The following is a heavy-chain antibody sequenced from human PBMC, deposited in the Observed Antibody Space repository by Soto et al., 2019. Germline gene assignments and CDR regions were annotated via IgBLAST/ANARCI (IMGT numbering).Heavy chain of an antibody. J-gene: IGHJ5*02. CDR2: IYYSGST. V-gene: IGHV4-59*01. CDR1: GGSISSYY. Sequence: PSETLSLTCTVSGGSISSYYSSWIRQPPGQGLEWIGYIYYSGSTNYSPSLKSRVTISVDTAKNQFSLKLSSVNAADTAVYYCARAPDCFGELLSRLDPWGQGTLVTVSS. D-gene: IGHD3-10*01. CDR3: ARAPDCFGELLSRLDP.